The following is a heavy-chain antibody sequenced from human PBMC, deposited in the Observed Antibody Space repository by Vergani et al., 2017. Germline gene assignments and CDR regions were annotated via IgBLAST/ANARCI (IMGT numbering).Heavy chain of an antibody. Sequence: QVQLQESGPGLVKPSETLSLTCTVSSDSISSGGYYWSWIRQHSKNGLEWIGYIRYDGRTYYNPSLKSRVTVSVDTSMNQVSLKLNSVTAADTAVYYCVRTVALWFGETKDGGWFDPWGQGTLVTVTS. J-gene: IGHJ5*02. D-gene: IGHD3-10*01. CDR2: IRYDGRT. V-gene: IGHV4-30-4*01. CDR1: SDSISSGGYY. CDR3: VRTVALWFGETKDGGWFDP.